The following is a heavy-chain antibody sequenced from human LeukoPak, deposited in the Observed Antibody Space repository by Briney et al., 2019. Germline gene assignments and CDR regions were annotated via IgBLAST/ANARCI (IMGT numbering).Heavy chain of an antibody. Sequence: PSETLSLTCTVSGGSINSSSYYWCWIRQPPGKGLEWIGSIYYSGRTIYNPSLRSRVTISVGTSKNQFSLNLSSVTAADTAVYYCARSPEVIAATDYWVQGTLVTVSS. CDR2: IYYSGRT. J-gene: IGHJ4*02. D-gene: IGHD6-25*01. CDR1: GGSINSSSYY. V-gene: IGHV4-39*01. CDR3: ARSPEVIAATDY.